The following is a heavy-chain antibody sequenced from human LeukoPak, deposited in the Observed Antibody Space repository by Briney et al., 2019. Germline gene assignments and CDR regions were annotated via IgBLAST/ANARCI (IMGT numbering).Heavy chain of an antibody. D-gene: IGHD3-16*01. CDR1: GFTFTTYW. Sequence: PGGSLRLSCAASGFTFTTYWMHWVRPAPGKGLVWVSRVKGDGSHTNYAESVTGRFTISRDNAKNTVYLQMNSLRAEDTAVYYCARSEYEYGYGHWGLDVWGQGTTVTVSS. V-gene: IGHV3-74*01. CDR3: ARSEYEYGYGHWGLDV. J-gene: IGHJ6*02. CDR2: VKGDGSHT.